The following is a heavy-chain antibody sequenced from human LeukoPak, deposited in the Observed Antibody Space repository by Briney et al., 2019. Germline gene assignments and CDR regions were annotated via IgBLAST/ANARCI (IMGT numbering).Heavy chain of an antibody. V-gene: IGHV3-30*18. J-gene: IGHJ4*02. D-gene: IGHD5-18*01. CDR2: ISNDGSKK. CDR1: GFTFRNYG. Sequence: GGSLRLSCAASGFTFRNYGMHWVRQAPGKGLDWVAVISNDGSKKYYADSVKGRFTISRDNSKNTLSLQVSSLRTEDTAVYYCAKDRYSYAFEYSDSWGQGTLATVSS. CDR3: AKDRYSYAFEYSDS.